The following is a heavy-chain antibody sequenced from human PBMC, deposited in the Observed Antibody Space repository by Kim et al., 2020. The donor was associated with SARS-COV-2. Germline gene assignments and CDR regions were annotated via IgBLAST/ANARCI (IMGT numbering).Heavy chain of an antibody. J-gene: IGHJ5*02. Sequence: ASVKVSCKASGYTFTSYAMNWVRQAPGQGLEWMGWINTNTGNPTYAQGFTGRFVFSLDTSVSTAYLQISSLKAEDTAVYYCARWKDLNYYGSGSYYIPGWFDPWGQGTLVTVSS. V-gene: IGHV7-4-1*02. D-gene: IGHD3-10*01. CDR1: GYTFTSYA. CDR3: ARWKDLNYYGSGSYYIPGWFDP. CDR2: INTNTGNP.